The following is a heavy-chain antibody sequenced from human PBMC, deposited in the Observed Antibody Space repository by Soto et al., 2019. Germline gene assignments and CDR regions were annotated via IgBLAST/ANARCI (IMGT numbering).Heavy chain of an antibody. CDR3: ARDKGLHSGTSFDS. V-gene: IGHV3-48*03. J-gene: IGHJ4*02. CDR1: GISFSSSD. Sequence: EVHLVESGGGLVQPGGSLRLSCVVSGISFSSSDMNWVRQTPGKGLEWVSFISRSGDTIYYADSVKGRFTISRDNAGNSLYLLMTRLRVEDTGVYYCARDKGLHSGTSFDSWGQGTLVTVSS. D-gene: IGHD1-26*01. CDR2: ISRSGDTI.